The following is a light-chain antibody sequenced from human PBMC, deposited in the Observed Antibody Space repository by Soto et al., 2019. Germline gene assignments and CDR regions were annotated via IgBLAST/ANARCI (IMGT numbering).Light chain of an antibody. Sequence: QSALTQPPSASGSPGQSVTISCTGTSSDVGGYNYVSWYQQHPGKAPKLMIYEVSKRPSGVPDRFSGSKSGNTASLTVSGLQAEDEADYYCSSYAGSNNPWVFGGGTKSPS. V-gene: IGLV2-8*01. J-gene: IGLJ3*02. CDR1: SSDVGGYNY. CDR3: SSYAGSNNPWV. CDR2: EVS.